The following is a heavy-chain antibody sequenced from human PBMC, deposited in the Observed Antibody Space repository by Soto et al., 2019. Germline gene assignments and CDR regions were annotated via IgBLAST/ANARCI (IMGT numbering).Heavy chain of an antibody. V-gene: IGHV4-4*02. CDR2: IYHSGST. Sequence: TLSLTCAVSGGSISSSNWWSWVRQPPGKGLEWIGEIYHSGSTNYNPSLKSRVTISVDKSKNQFSLKLSSVTAADTAVYYCALGYCGGDCYSGFDWFDPWGQGTLVTVSS. CDR1: GGSISSSNW. CDR3: ALGYCGGDCYSGFDWFDP. D-gene: IGHD2-21*02. J-gene: IGHJ5*02.